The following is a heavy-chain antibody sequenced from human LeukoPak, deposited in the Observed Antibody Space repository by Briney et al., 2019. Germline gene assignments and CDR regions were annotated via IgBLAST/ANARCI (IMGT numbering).Heavy chain of an antibody. D-gene: IGHD4-23*01. J-gene: IGHJ6*02. CDR3: AREVVTRNSRYGMDV. CDR2: IYPRDGST. Sequence: ASVKVSCKASGYTFTNNYLHWVRQAPGQGLEWMGMIYPRDGSTSYAQNFQGRVTMTRDTSTSTVYMELSSLRSEDTAVYYCAREVVTRNSRYGMDVWGQGTTVTISS. V-gene: IGHV1-46*01. CDR1: GYTFTNNY.